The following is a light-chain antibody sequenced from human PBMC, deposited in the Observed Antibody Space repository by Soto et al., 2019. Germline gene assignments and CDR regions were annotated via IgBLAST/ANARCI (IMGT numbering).Light chain of an antibody. CDR2: ADD. Sequence: QLVLTQPPSASGTPGQRVTISCSGSSSNIAGNTVSWFHHLPGTAPKVLIYADDQRPSGVPDRFSGSKSGTSASLAISRLQSEDEGVYYCAAWDDSLSGHVVFGGGTKLTVL. CDR3: AAWDDSLSGHVV. CDR1: SSNIAGNT. V-gene: IGLV1-44*01. J-gene: IGLJ2*01.